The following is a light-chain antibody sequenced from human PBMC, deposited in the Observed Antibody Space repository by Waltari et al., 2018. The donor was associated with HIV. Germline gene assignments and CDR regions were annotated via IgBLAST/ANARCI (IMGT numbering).Light chain of an antibody. V-gene: IGLV1-51*01. Sequence: HSVLTQPPAVSAAPGQKVPISCSGPTSNIGNNFVCWYQKLPGTAPKLLIFDNHKRPSGVSDRFSASKSATSATLDITGLHTGDEAEYYCGTWDTSLNAGVFGGGTKVSVL. CDR3: GTWDTSLNAGV. CDR1: TSNIGNNF. CDR2: DNH. J-gene: IGLJ2*01.